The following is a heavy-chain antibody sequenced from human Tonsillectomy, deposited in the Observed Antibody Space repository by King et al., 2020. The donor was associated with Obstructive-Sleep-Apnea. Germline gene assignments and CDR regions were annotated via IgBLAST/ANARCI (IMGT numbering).Heavy chain of an antibody. D-gene: IGHD4-17*01. CDR1: GFTFSSYA. CDR3: VRENYGEYYFHY. CDR2: VSYTGNNK. J-gene: IGHJ4*02. V-gene: IGHV3-30*04. Sequence: VQLVESGGGVVQPGMSLRLSCAASGFTFSSYAMHWVRQAPGKGLEWLAVVSYTGNNKYYPGSVSGRFTISRDNSKNTLFLQMNSLRTEDTAVYYCVRENYGEYYFHYWGQGSLVTVSS.